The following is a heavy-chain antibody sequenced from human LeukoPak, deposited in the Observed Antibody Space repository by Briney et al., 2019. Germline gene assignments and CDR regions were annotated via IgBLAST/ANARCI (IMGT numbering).Heavy chain of an antibody. CDR2: IYYSGST. CDR3: ARSYSSSSYFDY. CDR1: GGSISSYY. D-gene: IGHD6-13*01. Sequence: SETLSLTCTVSGGSISSYYWSWIRQPPGEGLEWPGYIYYSGSTNYNPSLKSRVTISVDTSKNQFSLKLSSVTAADTAVYYCARSYSSSSYFDYWGQGTLVTVSS. J-gene: IGHJ4*02. V-gene: IGHV4-59*01.